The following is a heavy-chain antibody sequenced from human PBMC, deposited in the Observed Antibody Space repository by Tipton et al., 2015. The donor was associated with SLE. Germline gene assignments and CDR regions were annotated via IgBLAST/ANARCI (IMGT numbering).Heavy chain of an antibody. CDR1: GGSFSGYY. CDR3: ARGLGDGGDY. Sequence: TLSLTCAVYGGSFSGYYWSWIRQPPGKGLEWIGEINHSGSTNYNPSLKSRVTISVDTSKNQFSLKLSSVTAADTAVYYCARGLGDGGDYWGQGTLVTVSS. J-gene: IGHJ4*02. V-gene: IGHV4-34*01. D-gene: IGHD3-16*01. CDR2: INHSGST.